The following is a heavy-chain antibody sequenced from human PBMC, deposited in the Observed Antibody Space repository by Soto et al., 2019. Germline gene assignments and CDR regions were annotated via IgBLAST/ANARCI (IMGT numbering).Heavy chain of an antibody. CDR2: IWYDGSNK. CDR3: ARDPGRDILTGSLGFDY. V-gene: IGHV3-33*01. D-gene: IGHD3-9*01. J-gene: IGHJ4*02. CDR1: GFTFSSYG. Sequence: GGSLRLSCAASGFTFSSYGMHWVRQAPGKGLEWVAVIWYDGSNKYYADSVKGRLTISRDNSKNTLYLQMNSLRAEDTAVYYCARDPGRDILTGSLGFDYWGQGTLVTVSS.